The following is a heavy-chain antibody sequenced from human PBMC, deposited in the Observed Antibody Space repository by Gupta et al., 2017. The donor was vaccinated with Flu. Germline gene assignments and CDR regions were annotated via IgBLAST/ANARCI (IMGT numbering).Heavy chain of an antibody. D-gene: IGHD3-22*01. CDR2: TYYKSKWYT. CDR3: ASGYYDSSGYYAMDY. V-gene: IGHV6-1*01. CDR1: GDSVATNSAA. J-gene: IGHJ4*02. Sequence: QVQLQQSGPGLVKPSQTLSLTCAISGDSVATNSAAWNWIRQSPSRGLEWLGRTYYKSKWYTDYAVSVQGRRTIKPDTSKNQFSLQLNSVTPEDTAVYHCASGYYDSSGYYAMDYWGQGTLVTVSS.